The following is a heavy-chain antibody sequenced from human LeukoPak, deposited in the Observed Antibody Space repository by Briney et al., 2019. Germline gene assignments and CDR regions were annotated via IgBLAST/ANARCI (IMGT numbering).Heavy chain of an antibody. J-gene: IGHJ4*02. V-gene: IGHV4-31*03. CDR2: IYYRRST. D-gene: IGHD6-13*01. CDR1: GGSISSGSHY. Sequence: SQTLSLTCTVSGGSISSGSHYWNWIRHHPGKGLEWIGHIYYRRSTHYNPSLKSRVTISMDTAKNQFSLKLSSVTAADTAVYYCARDVGSWYFDYWGQGTQVTVSS. CDR3: ARDVGSWYFDY.